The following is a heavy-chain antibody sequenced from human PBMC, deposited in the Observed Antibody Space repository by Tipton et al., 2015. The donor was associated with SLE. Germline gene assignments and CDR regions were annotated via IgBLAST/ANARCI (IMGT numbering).Heavy chain of an antibody. D-gene: IGHD3-10*01. Sequence: SLRLSCAASGFTFSIYAMHWVRPVPGKGLEWVAFIRSDGSTNYDADSVKGRFTISRDNSKNTLYLQMNNLRSEDTAQYYCATNRGVATAPGDYWGQGTLVTVSS. V-gene: IGHV3-30*02. CDR2: IRSDGSTN. CDR1: GFTFSIYA. CDR3: ATNRGVATAPGDY. J-gene: IGHJ4*02.